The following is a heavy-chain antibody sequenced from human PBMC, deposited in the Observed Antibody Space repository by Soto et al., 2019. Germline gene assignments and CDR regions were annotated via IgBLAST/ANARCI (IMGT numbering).Heavy chain of an antibody. CDR1: GYSFTSYW. CDR2: IYPGDSDT. V-gene: IGHV5-51*01. D-gene: IGHD3-3*01. CDR3: ARRYYDFWSGYYTPYYFDY. J-gene: IGHJ4*02. Sequence: GESLKISCKCSGYSFTSYWIGWVLQMPGKGLEWMGIIYPGDSDTRYSPSFQGQVTISADKSISTAYLQWSSLKASDTAMYYCARRYYDFWSGYYTPYYFDYWGQGTLVTVSS.